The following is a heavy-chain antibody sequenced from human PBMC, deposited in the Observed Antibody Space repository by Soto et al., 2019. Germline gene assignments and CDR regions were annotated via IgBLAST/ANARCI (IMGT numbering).Heavy chain of an antibody. Sequence: QVQLQQWGAGLLKPSETLSLTCAVYGGSFSGYYWSWIRQPPGKGLECVGEINHRGSTNYNPSLKSRVTISVDTSKNQFSLKLSSVTAADTAVYYCARRTYYYDSSGIKAYWYFDLWGRGTLVTVSS. CDR2: INHRGST. J-gene: IGHJ2*01. D-gene: IGHD3-22*01. CDR3: ARRTYYYDSSGIKAYWYFDL. CDR1: GGSFSGYY. V-gene: IGHV4-34*01.